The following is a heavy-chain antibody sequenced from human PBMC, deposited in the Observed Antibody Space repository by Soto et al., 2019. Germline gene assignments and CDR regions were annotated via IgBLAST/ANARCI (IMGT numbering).Heavy chain of an antibody. CDR2: IYHSGST. CDR3: AAGGGLPRYY. D-gene: IGHD5-12*01. J-gene: IGHJ4*02. CDR1: GGSISSGGYS. V-gene: IGHV4-30-2*01. Sequence: QLQLQESGSGLVKPSQTLSLTCAVSGGSISSGGYSWSWIRQPPGKGLEWIGYIYHSGSTYCNPSLKSRVTISVDRPKNQFSLKLSSATAADTAVYYWAAGGGLPRYYWGQGTLVTVSS.